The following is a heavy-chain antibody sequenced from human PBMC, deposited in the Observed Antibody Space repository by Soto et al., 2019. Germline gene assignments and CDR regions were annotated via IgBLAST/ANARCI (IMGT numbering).Heavy chain of an antibody. J-gene: IGHJ4*02. CDR3: GGDGYGTLGY. CDR2: IKQDGSEK. D-gene: IGHD5-12*01. Sequence: EVQLVESGGGLVQPGGSLRLSCAASGFTFTSYWMSWVRQATGKGLEWVANIKQDGSEKYYVNSVKGRLTISRDNAKNSLYLQMNSLRAEDAAVYYCGGDGYGTLGYWGQGTLVTVSS. CDR1: GFTFTSYW. V-gene: IGHV3-7*05.